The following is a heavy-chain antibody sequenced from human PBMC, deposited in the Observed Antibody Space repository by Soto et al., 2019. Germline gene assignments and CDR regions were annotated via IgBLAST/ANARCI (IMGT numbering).Heavy chain of an antibody. V-gene: IGHV4-39*01. CDR3: ATNYGGDNEYFQH. CDR2: IYYSGST. J-gene: IGHJ1*01. Sequence: PSETLSLTCTVSGGSISSSSYYWGWIRQPPGKGLEWIGSIYYSGSTYYNPSLKSRVTISVDTSKNQFSLKLSSVTAADTAVYYCATNYGGDNEYFQHWGQGTLVTVSS. D-gene: IGHD2-21*01. CDR1: GGSISSSSYY.